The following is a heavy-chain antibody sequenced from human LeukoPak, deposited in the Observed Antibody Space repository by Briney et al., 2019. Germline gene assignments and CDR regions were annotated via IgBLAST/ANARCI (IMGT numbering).Heavy chain of an antibody. CDR3: AKTYSGYDSDAFDI. D-gene: IGHD5-12*01. CDR1: GFTFSSYG. CDR2: ISYDGNNK. J-gene: IGHJ3*02. V-gene: IGHV3-30*18. Sequence: GGSLRLSCAASGFTFSSYGMHWVRQAPGKGLEWVALISYDGNNKYYGDSVKGRFTISRDNSKSTLYLQMNSLRAEDTAVYYCAKTYSGYDSDAFDIWGQGTVVTVSS.